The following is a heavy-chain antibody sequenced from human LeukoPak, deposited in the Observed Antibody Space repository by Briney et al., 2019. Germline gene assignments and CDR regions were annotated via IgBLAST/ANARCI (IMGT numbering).Heavy chain of an antibody. CDR2: IYHSGST. V-gene: IGHV4-38-2*01. Sequence: SETLSLTCAVSGYFISSGYYWGWIRQPPGKGLEWIANIYHSGSTYYHPSLKSRVTISVDTSKNQFSLKLSSVTAADTAVYYCARVGIVVVPATPFDYWGQGTLVTVSS. CDR3: ARVGIVVVPATPFDY. J-gene: IGHJ4*02. D-gene: IGHD2-2*01. CDR1: GYFISSGYY.